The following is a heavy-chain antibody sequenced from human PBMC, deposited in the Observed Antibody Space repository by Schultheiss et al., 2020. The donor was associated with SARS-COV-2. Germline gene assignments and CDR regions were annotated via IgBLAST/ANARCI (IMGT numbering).Heavy chain of an antibody. Sequence: SETLSLTCTVSGGSISSGGYYWSWIRQHPGKGLEWIGYIYYSGSTYYNPSLKSRVTISVDTSKNQFSLKLSSVTAAYTAVYYCARGGEWSSSWYAFDIWGQGTMVTVSS. D-gene: IGHD6-13*01. CDR1: GGSISSGGYY. CDR3: ARGGEWSSSWYAFDI. V-gene: IGHV4-31*03. J-gene: IGHJ3*02. CDR2: IYYSGST.